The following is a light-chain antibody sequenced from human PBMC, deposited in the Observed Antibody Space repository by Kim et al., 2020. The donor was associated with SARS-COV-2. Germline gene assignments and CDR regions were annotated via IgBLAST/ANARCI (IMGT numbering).Light chain of an antibody. CDR1: QTVSSRS. CDR2: DAY. Sequence: PGERATLSCRASQTVSSRSVNWYQQKPGQAPRLLIYDAYRRTTGVPDRFRGSGSGTDFTLTISRLEPEDFAVYHCQQYGSLPWTFGQGTKVDIK. J-gene: IGKJ1*01. V-gene: IGKV3-20*01. CDR3: QQYGSLPWT.